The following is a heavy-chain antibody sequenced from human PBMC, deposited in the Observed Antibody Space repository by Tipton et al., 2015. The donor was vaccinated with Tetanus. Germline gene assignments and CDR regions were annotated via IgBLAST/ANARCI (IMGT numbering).Heavy chain of an antibody. CDR3: AKEIYVGSGAAFDI. CDR2: ISGGGVST. V-gene: IGHV3-23*01. D-gene: IGHD5/OR15-5a*01. CDR1: GFTFSSYA. Sequence: SLRLSCAASGFTFSSYAMNWVRQAPGKGLEWVSAISGGGVSTYYADSVKGRFTISRDNSKNTLYLQMNGLRADDTAVYFCAKEIYVGSGAAFDIWGQGTVVTVSS. J-gene: IGHJ3*02.